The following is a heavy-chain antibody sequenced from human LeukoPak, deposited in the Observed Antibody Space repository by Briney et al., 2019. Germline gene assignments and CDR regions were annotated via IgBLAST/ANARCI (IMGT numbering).Heavy chain of an antibody. J-gene: IGHJ4*02. CDR1: GFTFSSYG. CDR3: ARDHRIAVAGTFADY. CDR2: IWYDGSNK. Sequence: GRSLRLSCAASGFTFSSYGMHWVRQAPGKGLEWVAVIWYDGSNKYYADSVKGRFTISRDNSKNTLYLQMNSLRAEDTAVYYCARDHRIAVAGTFADYWGQGTLVTVSS. D-gene: IGHD6-19*01. V-gene: IGHV3-33*01.